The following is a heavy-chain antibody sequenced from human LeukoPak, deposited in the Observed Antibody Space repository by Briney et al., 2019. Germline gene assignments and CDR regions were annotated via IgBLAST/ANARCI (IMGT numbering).Heavy chain of an antibody. CDR2: ISYDGSNK. J-gene: IGHJ4*02. V-gene: IGHV3-30*18. CDR1: GFTSSSYG. CDR3: AKDRSVAAAGPWDY. Sequence: GGSLRLSCAASGFTSSSYGMHWVRQAPGKGLEWVAVISYDGSNKYYADSVKGRFTISRDNSKNTLYLQMNSLRAEDTAVYYCAKDRSVAAAGPWDYWGQGTLVSVSS. D-gene: IGHD6-13*01.